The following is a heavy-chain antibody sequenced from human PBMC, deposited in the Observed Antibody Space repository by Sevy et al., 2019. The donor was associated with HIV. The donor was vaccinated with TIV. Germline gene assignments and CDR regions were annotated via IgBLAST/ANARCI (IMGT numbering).Heavy chain of an antibody. V-gene: IGHV1-2*02. D-gene: IGHD2-21*02. CDR1: GYTFTDYY. Sequence: ASVKVSCKASGYTFTDYYMHWMRQAPGQGLEWMGWINPNSDGTNYAQKFQGRVTMTRDTSISTAYMELSRLRSDDTAVYYCARTKAYCGGDCFFDYWGQGTLVTVSS. J-gene: IGHJ4*02. CDR2: INPNSDGT. CDR3: ARTKAYCGGDCFFDY.